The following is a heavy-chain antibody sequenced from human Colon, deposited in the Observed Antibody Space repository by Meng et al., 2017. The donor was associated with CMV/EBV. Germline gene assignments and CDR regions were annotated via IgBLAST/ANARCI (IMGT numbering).Heavy chain of an antibody. V-gene: IGHV4-4*07. J-gene: IGHJ1*01. CDR1: GGSISGHY. D-gene: IGHD3-10*01. CDR2: IYSNGRI. CDR3: GRAGARGVPIDV. Sequence: VQLQVSGPGLVKPSETLSLTCTVSGGSISGHYWTWIRRPAGEGLQWLGRIYSNGRIDENYSLRSRVTISVDTSKNQLSLRLTSVTAADTAVYYCGRAGARGVPIDVWGRGTLVTVSS.